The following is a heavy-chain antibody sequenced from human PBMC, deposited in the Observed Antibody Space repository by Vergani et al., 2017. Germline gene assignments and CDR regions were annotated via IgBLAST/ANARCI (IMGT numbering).Heavy chain of an antibody. CDR2: IWYDGTNE. J-gene: IGHJ5*02. V-gene: IGHV3-33*01. D-gene: IGHD1-1*01. CDR1: GFTFTYYG. CDR3: ARGDNGKKYLDL. Sequence: QEPLVESGGGVVQPGGSLRLSCVASGFTFTYYGLHWVRQAPGKGLEGVTFIWYDGTNEYYIDSVKGRFTISRDNSKNTVYLQMSGVRVDDTAIYYCARGDNGKKYLDLWGQGTLVIVSS.